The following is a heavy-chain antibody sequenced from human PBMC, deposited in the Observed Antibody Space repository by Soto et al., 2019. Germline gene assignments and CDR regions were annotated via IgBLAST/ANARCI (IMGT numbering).Heavy chain of an antibody. CDR2: IYYSGNT. J-gene: IGHJ5*02. V-gene: IGHV4-39*01. CDR1: GGSISSSSYY. D-gene: IGHD3-9*01. Sequence: SETLSLTCTVSGGSISSSSYYWGWIRQPPGKGLEWIGSIYYSGNTYYNPSLKSRVTISVDTSKNQFSLKLSSVTAADTAVYYCARRSPYYDILTGYYSDWFDPWGQGTLVTVSS. CDR3: ARRSPYYDILTGYYSDWFDP.